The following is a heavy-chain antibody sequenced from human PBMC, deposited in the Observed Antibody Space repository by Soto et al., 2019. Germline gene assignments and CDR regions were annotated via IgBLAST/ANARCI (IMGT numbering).Heavy chain of an antibody. V-gene: IGHV3-30*18. CDR1: GFTFSSYG. J-gene: IGHJ6*03. CDR2: ISSDGSNK. CDR3: AKGILTGYPYYMDV. Sequence: GGSLRLSCAASGFTFSSYGMHWVRQAPGKGLEWVAVISSDGSNKYYADSVKGRFTISRDNSKNTLYLQMNSLRGEDTAVYYCAKGILTGYPYYMDVWGKGTTVTVSS. D-gene: IGHD3-9*01.